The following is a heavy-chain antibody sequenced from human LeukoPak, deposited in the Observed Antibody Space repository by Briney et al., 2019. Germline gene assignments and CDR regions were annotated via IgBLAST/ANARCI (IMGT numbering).Heavy chain of an antibody. CDR1: GFTFRSYY. CDR2: INSDGSST. V-gene: IGHV3-74*01. CDR3: ARGNYYGMDV. J-gene: IGHJ6*02. Sequence: PGGSLRLSCAASGFTFRSYYMHWVRQAPGKGLVWVSRINSDGSSTSYADSVKGRFTISRDNATLHLQMNSLRAEDTAVYYCARGNYYGMDVWGQGTTVTVSS.